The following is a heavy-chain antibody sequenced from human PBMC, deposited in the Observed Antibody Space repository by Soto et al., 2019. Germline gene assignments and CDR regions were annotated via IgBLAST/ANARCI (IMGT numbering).Heavy chain of an antibody. CDR1: GFTFSSYW. J-gene: IGHJ6*02. D-gene: IGHD3-3*01. Sequence: GGSLRLSCAASGFTFSSYWMHWVRQAPGKGLVWVSRINSDGSSTSYADSVKGRFTISRDNAKNTLYLQMNSLRAEDTAVYYCARAIPGPFWSSSTSYYYGMDVWGQGTTVTTSS. V-gene: IGHV3-74*01. CDR2: INSDGSST. CDR3: ARAIPGPFWSSSTSYYYGMDV.